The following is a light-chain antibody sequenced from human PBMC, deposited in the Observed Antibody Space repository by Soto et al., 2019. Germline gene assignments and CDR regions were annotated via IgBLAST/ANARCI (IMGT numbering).Light chain of an antibody. CDR1: SSNIGNNY. CDR3: SSYTSDTSPDV. J-gene: IGLJ1*01. V-gene: IGLV1-51*01. Sequence: QSVLTQPPSVSAAPGQKVTISCSGSSSNIGNNYVSWYQQLPGTAPKLLIYDNNKRPSGIPDRFSGSKSGTSATLGITGLQTGDEADYYCSSYTSDTSPDVFGTGTKLTVL. CDR2: DNN.